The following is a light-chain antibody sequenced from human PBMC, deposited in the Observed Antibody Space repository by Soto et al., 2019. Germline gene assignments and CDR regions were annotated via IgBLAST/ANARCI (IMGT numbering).Light chain of an antibody. Sequence: EVVMTQSPATLSVFSGESVTLSCRTSQSVGINFAWYKQKPGQAPSLLLYGASPRAAGFPARISGSWSGTELTLTINSLQSQDSAFYFCQQFNTWPPTFGQGTRVEIK. J-gene: IGKJ1*01. CDR2: GAS. V-gene: IGKV3-15*01. CDR3: QQFNTWPPT. CDR1: QSVGIN.